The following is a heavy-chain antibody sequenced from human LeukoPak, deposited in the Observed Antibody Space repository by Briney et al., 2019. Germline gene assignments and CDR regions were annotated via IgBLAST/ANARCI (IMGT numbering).Heavy chain of an antibody. D-gene: IGHD6-19*01. CDR3: AREVGSSGFDY. CDR1: GYSIGSGYY. CDR2: IYHSGTT. V-gene: IGHV4-38-2*02. Sequence: PSETLSLTCAVSGYSIGSGYYWGWIRQTPGKGLEWIGSIYHSGTTYYNPSLRSRVTISVDTSKNQFSLKLTSVTAADTAVYCCAREVGSSGFDYWGQGTLVTVSS. J-gene: IGHJ4*02.